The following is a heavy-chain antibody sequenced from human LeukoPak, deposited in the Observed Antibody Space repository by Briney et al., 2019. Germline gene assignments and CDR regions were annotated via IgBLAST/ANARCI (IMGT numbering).Heavy chain of an antibody. CDR2: IYYSGST. V-gene: IGHV4-39*01. CDR3: VEEWPSFDY. J-gene: IGHJ4*02. D-gene: IGHD3-3*01. Sequence: SGTLSLTCTVSGGSISSSSYYWGWIRQPPGKGLEWIGSIYYSGSTYYNPSLKSRVTISVDTSKNQFSLKLSSVTAADTAVYCCVEEWPSFDYWGQGTLVTVSS. CDR1: GGSISSSSYY.